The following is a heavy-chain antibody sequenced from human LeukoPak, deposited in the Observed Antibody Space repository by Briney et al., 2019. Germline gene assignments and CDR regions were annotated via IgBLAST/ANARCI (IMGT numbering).Heavy chain of an antibody. J-gene: IGHJ4*02. CDR2: INPNSGGT. CDR3: ARSDYYDSSGYDY. Sequence: ASVKVSCKASGYTFTGYYMHWVRQAPGQGLEWMGWINPNSGGTNYAQKFQGRVTTTRDTSISTAYMELSRLRSDDTAVYYCARSDYYDSSGYDYWGQGTLVTVSS. CDR1: GYTFTGYY. D-gene: IGHD3-22*01. V-gene: IGHV1-2*02.